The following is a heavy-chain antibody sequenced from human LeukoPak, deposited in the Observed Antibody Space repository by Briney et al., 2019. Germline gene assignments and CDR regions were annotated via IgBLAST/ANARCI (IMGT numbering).Heavy chain of an antibody. CDR2: IYYSGST. CDR3: ARGIEQQQFDY. V-gene: IGHV4-59*01. J-gene: IGHJ4*02. Sequence: SETLSLTCTVSGGSISSYYWSWIRQPPGKGLEWIGYIYYSGSTNYNPSLKSRVTISVDTSKNQFSLKLSSVTAADTAVYYCARGIEQQQFDYWGQGTLVTVSS. D-gene: IGHD6-13*01. CDR1: GGSISSYY.